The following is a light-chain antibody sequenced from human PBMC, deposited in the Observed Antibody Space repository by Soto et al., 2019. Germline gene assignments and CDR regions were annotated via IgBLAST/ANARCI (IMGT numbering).Light chain of an antibody. J-gene: IGLJ1*01. CDR3: SSYTSSSPLYV. V-gene: IGLV2-14*01. Sequence: QSVLTQPASVSGSPGQSITISCTGTSSDVGGYNYVSWYQQHPGKAPKLMIYDVSNRPSGVSNRFSGSKSGNTASLTISGLQAEDDDDYYCSSYTSSSPLYVFGAGTKLTVL. CDR2: DVS. CDR1: SSDVGGYNY.